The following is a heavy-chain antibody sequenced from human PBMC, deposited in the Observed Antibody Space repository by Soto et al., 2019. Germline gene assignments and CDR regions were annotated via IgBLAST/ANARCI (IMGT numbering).Heavy chain of an antibody. CDR3: AHIPNYYQYDWFDP. D-gene: IGHD3-16*01. CDR2: IYWDDDK. CDR1: GFSLTTRRVG. V-gene: IGHV2-5*02. Sequence: QITLKESGPTLVKPTQTLTLTCTFSGFSLTTRRVGVGWIRQPPGKALECLALIYWDDDKRYSPSLQSRLSSTKDTSKNQVVLTMTNVDPVDTATYYCAHIPNYYQYDWFDPWGQGTLVSVSS. J-gene: IGHJ5*02.